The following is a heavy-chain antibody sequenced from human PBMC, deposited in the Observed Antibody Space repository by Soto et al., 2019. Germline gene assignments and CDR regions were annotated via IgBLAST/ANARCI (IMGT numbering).Heavy chain of an antibody. Sequence: GSRRLSCVASRFSFSSYEMSWVRQAAGKGLEWVSRVSLTGDRTNYAGSVKGRFTVSRDNFKNTLYLEMDSLRPEDTAIYYCARGGGYCTPTSCAIDSWGRGTPVTVSS. D-gene: IGHD2-8*01. J-gene: IGHJ4*02. CDR2: VSLTGDRT. V-gene: IGHV3-23*01. CDR1: RFSFSSYE. CDR3: ARGGGYCTPTSCAIDS.